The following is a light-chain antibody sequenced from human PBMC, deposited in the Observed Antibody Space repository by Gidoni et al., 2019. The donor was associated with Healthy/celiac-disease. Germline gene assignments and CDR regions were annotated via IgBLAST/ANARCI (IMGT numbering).Light chain of an antibody. J-gene: IGKJ3*01. V-gene: IGKV1-9*01. CDR2: AAS. CDR3: QQLNSYLLFT. CDR1: QGISSY. Sequence: DNQLTQSPSFLSASVGDRVTITCRASQGISSYLAWYQQKPGKAPKLLIYAASTLQSGVPSRFSGSGSGTEFTLTISSLQPEDFATYYCQQLNSYLLFTFGPGTKVDIK.